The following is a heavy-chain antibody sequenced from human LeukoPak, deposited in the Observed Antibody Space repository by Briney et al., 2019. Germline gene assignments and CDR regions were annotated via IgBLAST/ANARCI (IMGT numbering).Heavy chain of an antibody. CDR3: ARPLQQQLVSADY. V-gene: IGHV3-21*05. Sequence: GGSLRLSCATSGFSFTDYPMNWVRQAPGKGLEWISNIRTTAEGAKYAYYADSVKGRVTISRDNAKNSLYLQMNSLRAEDTAVYYCARPLQQQLVSADYWGQGTLVTVSS. J-gene: IGHJ4*02. D-gene: IGHD6-13*01. CDR2: IRTTAEGAKYA. CDR1: GFSFTDYP.